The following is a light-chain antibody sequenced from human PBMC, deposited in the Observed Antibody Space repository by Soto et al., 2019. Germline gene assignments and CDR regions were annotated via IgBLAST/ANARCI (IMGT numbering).Light chain of an antibody. J-gene: IGKJ1*01. V-gene: IGKV3-20*01. CDR3: QQYGSSPPT. CDR2: GAS. CDR1: QSVRSSH. Sequence: EIVLTQSPGTLSLSPGERATLSCRASQSVRSSHVAWYQQKPGQAPRLLIYGASRRATGIPDRFSGSVSGTDFNLTISRLETEDFAGYYCQQYGSSPPTFGQGTKVEVK.